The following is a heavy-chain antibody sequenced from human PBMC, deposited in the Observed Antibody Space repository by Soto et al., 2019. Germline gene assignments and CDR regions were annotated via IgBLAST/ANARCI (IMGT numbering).Heavy chain of an antibody. CDR2: IVPSLDTT. Sequence: QVHLVQSGTEVKKPGSSVKVSCKASGGTFSSSGFSWVRQAPGQGLEWMGMIVPSLDTTNYAQKFQARVTITADEVTSTAYMELRSLRSKDTAVYYCARWPQPRYTADPYAVDVWGQGTRVLVSS. V-gene: IGHV1-69*11. J-gene: IGHJ6*02. CDR1: GGTFSSSG. CDR3: ARWPQPRYTADPYAVDV. D-gene: IGHD3-16*02.